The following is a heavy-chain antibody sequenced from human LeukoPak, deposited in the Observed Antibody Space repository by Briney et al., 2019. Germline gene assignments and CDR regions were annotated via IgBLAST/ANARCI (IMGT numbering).Heavy chain of an antibody. V-gene: IGHV4-4*09. J-gene: IGHJ6*03. D-gene: IGHD2-15*01. CDR3: ARRAAFSTPGRYYMDV. CDR2: IYSSGST. CDR1: GGSINNYY. Sequence: SETLSLTCTVSGGSINNYYWTWIRQPPGKGLEWIGCIYSSGSTNYNPSLKSRVTISVDTSKSQFSLNLNSVTAADTAVYYCARRAAFSTPGRYYMDVWGKGTTVTVSS.